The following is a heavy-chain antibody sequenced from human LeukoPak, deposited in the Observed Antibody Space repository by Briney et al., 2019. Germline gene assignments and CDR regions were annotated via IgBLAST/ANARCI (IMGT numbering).Heavy chain of an antibody. CDR3: ARSYGDNFGSNY. CDR2: IYYSGST. CDR1: GGSISSGSYS. V-gene: IGHV4-61*10. D-gene: IGHD4-17*01. J-gene: IGHJ4*02. Sequence: SETLSLTCTVSGGSISSGSYSWNWIRQPAGKGLEWIGYIYYSGSTNYNPSLKSRVTISVDTSKNQFSLKLSSVTAADTAVYYCARSYGDNFGSNYWGQGTLVTVSS.